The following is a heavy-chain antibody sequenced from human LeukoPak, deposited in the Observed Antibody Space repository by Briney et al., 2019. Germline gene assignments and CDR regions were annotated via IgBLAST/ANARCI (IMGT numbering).Heavy chain of an antibody. CDR2: IYYSGST. V-gene: IGHV4-39*07. D-gene: IGHD5-12*01. CDR3: ARTSGYSGYDLGY. J-gene: IGHJ4*02. CDR1: GGSISSSGYY. Sequence: PSEALSLTCTVSGGSISSSGYYWGWIRQPPGKGLEWIGSIYYSGSTYYNPSLKSRVTISVDTSKNQFSLKLSSVTAADTAVYYCARTSGYSGYDLGYWGQGTLVTVSS.